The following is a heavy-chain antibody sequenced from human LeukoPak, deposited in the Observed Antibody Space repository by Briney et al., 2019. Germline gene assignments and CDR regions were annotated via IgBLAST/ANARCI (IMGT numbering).Heavy chain of an antibody. CDR3: ARSFAGGSGYSYFDY. CDR2: IYYSGST. CDR1: GGSISSYY. V-gene: IGHV4-59*08. J-gene: IGHJ4*02. D-gene: IGHD3-3*01. Sequence: PSETLSLTCTVSGGSISSYYWSWLRHPPGKGLEWIGYIYYSGSTNYNPSLESRVTISLDTSKNQFSLKLSSVTAADTAVYYCARSFAGGSGYSYFDYWGQGILVTVSS.